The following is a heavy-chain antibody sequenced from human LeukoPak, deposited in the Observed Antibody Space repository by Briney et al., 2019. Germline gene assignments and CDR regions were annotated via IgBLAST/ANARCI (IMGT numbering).Heavy chain of an antibody. V-gene: IGHV4-59*01. CDR2: IYYSGST. CDR3: ARVAYYYDSSGYYYFDY. Sequence: SETLSLTCTVSVGSFSSYYWSWVRQPPGKGLEWIGYIYYSGSTNYNPSLKSRVTISVDTSKNQFSLKLSSETAADTAVYYCARVAYYYDSSGYYYFDYWGQGTLVTVSS. J-gene: IGHJ4*02. CDR1: VGSFSSYY. D-gene: IGHD3-22*01.